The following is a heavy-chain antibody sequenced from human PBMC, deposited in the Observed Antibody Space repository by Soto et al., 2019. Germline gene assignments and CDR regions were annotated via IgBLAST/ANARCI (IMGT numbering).Heavy chain of an antibody. CDR2: ISFDGSYK. J-gene: IGHJ3*02. CDR1: RFTLSSYA. D-gene: IGHD3-16*02. CDR3: VRDRGLISRDAFDI. V-gene: IGHV3-30*04. Sequence: QEQLVESGGGVVQPGRSLRLSCAASRFTLSSYAMHWVRQAPGKGLEWLSIISFDGSYKYYAKSVKGRFTISRDNSKNTLWLQMNSLRADDTALYYGVRDRGLISRDAFDIWGQGTMVTVSA.